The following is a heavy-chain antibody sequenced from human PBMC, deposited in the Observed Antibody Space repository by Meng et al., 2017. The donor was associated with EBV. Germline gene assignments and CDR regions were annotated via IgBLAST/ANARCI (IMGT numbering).Heavy chain of an antibody. CDR2: INTNTGNP. CDR3: ARDILYV. J-gene: IGHJ4*02. V-gene: IGHV7-4-1*02. Sequence: VPLVDVGSVLKQSGASVKVSCKASGYTINKCAMNWVRQAPGQGLEWMGWINTNTGNPTYAQGFTGRFVFSLDTSVSTAYLQISSLKAEDTAVYYCARDILYVWGQGTLVTVSS. CDR1: GYTINKCA. D-gene: IGHD3-9*01.